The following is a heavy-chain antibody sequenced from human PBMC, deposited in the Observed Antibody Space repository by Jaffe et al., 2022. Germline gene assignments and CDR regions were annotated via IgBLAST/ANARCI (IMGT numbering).Heavy chain of an antibody. J-gene: IGHJ4*02. Sequence: EVQLVESGGGLVQPGGSLRLSCAASGFTFSSYEMNWVRQAPGKGLEWVSYISSSGSTIYYADSVKGRFTISRDNAKNSLYLQMNSLRAEDTAVYYCARVNTLAAAGTCDYWGQGTLVTVSS. CDR1: GFTFSSYE. CDR2: ISSSGSTI. D-gene: IGHD6-13*01. V-gene: IGHV3-48*03. CDR3: ARVNTLAAAGTCDY.